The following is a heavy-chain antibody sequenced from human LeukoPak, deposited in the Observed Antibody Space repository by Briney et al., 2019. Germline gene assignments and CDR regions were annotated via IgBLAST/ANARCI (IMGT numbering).Heavy chain of an antibody. CDR1: GFTFSSYA. V-gene: IGHV3-13*04. D-gene: IGHD6-13*01. J-gene: IGHJ4*02. Sequence: GGSLRLSCSASGFTFSSYAMHWVRQAPGKGLEWVSGMGKTAGDTYYSGSVKGRFTISRENAENSVYLEMNSLEAGDTAVYYCARGAAGFDYWGQGTLVSVSS. CDR2: MGKTAGDT. CDR3: ARGAAGFDY.